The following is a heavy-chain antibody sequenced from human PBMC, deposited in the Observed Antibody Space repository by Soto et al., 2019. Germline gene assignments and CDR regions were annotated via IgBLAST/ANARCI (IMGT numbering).Heavy chain of an antibody. D-gene: IGHD2-2*01. V-gene: IGHV4-39*01. CDR2: IYYSGST. Sequence: SETLSLTCTVSGGSISSGGYYWSWIRQHPGKGLEWIGSIYYSGSTYYNPSLKSRVTISVDTSKNQFSLKLSPVTAADTAVYYCARHVMDGDIVVVPAAFDYWGQGTLVTVSS. CDR1: GGSISSGGYY. J-gene: IGHJ4*02. CDR3: ARHVMDGDIVVVPAAFDY.